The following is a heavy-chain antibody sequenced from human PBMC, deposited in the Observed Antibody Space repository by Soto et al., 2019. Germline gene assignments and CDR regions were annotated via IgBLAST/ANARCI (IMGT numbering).Heavy chain of an antibody. CDR2: ISAYNGNS. V-gene: IGHV1-18*01. J-gene: IGHJ6*02. D-gene: IGHD1-26*01. CDR3: ARSRVGADYYYYGMDV. CDR1: GYTFTSYG. Sequence: QVQLVQSGAEVKKPGASVKVSCKASGYTFTSYGISWVRQAPGQGLEWMGWISAYNGNSNYAQKLQGRVTMTTDTSTSTAYMELRRLRSDDTAVYYCARSRVGADYYYYGMDVWGQGTTVTVSS.